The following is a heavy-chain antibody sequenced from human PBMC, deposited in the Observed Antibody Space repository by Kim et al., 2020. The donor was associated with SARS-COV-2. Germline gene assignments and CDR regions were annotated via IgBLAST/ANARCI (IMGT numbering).Heavy chain of an antibody. CDR3: ARGTMITFGGVIGGDFDY. D-gene: IGHD3-16*02. Sequence: SETLSLTCAVYGGSFSGYYWSWIRQPPGKGLEWIGEINHRGSTNYNPSLKSRVTISVDTSKNQFSLKLSSVTAADTAVYYCARGTMITFGGVIGGDFDYWGQGTLVTVSS. CDR2: INHRGST. V-gene: IGHV4-34*01. CDR1: GGSFSGYY. J-gene: IGHJ4*02.